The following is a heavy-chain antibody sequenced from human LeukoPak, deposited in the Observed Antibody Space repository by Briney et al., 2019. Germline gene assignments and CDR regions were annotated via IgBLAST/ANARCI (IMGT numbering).Heavy chain of an antibody. CDR3: AREVYGGIDY. V-gene: IGHV3-23*01. CDR1: GFTFSSYA. J-gene: IGHJ4*02. D-gene: IGHD4-23*01. Sequence: GRSLRLSCAASGFTFSSYAMSWVRQAPGKGLEWVSVISGSGVSTYYADSAKGRFTISRDNSKNTLFLQMNGLRAEDTAVYYCAREVYGGIDYWGQGTLVTVSS. CDR2: ISGSGVST.